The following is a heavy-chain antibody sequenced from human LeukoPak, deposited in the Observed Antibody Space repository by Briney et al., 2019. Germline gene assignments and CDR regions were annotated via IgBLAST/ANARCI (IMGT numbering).Heavy chain of an antibody. CDR3: AKGTHYYDSSGYLNWFDP. V-gene: IGHV3-21*01. CDR2: ISSSSSYI. Sequence: PGGSLRLSCAASGFTFSSYSINWVRQAPGKGLEWVSSISSSSSYIYYADSVKGRFTISRDNAKNSQYLQMNSLRAEDTAVYYCAKGTHYYDSSGYLNWFDPWGQGTLVTVSS. D-gene: IGHD3-22*01. J-gene: IGHJ5*02. CDR1: GFTFSSYS.